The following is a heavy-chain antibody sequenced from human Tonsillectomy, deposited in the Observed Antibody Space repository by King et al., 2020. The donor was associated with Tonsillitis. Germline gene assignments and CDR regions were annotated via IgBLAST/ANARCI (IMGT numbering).Heavy chain of an antibody. CDR1: GGSISSYY. V-gene: IGHV4-59*08. Sequence: VQLQESGPGLVKPSETLSLTCTVSGGSISSYYWSWIRQPPGKGLEWIGYIYYTGSTNYNPSLKSRVTMSVDTSKNQFSLNLTSVTAADTAVFYCARHGRNWSRYFDLWGRGTLVTVSS. CDR3: ARHGRNWSRYFDL. J-gene: IGHJ2*01. CDR2: IYYTGST. D-gene: IGHD6-13*01.